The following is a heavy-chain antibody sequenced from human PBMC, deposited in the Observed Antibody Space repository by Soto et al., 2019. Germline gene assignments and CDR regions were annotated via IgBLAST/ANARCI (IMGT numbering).Heavy chain of an antibody. CDR2: ISAHNGKT. CDR3: ARGRYGDY. J-gene: IGHJ4*02. Sequence: QAHLVQSGPEVKKPGASVKVSCKGSGYIFTSYGIAWVRQAPGQGLEWMGWISAHNGKTEYAQKFQGRVTVTRDTSTCTAYLELRSLRSVDTALYYCARGRYGDYWGQGALVTVSS. D-gene: IGHD4-17*01. CDR1: GYIFTSYG. V-gene: IGHV1-18*01.